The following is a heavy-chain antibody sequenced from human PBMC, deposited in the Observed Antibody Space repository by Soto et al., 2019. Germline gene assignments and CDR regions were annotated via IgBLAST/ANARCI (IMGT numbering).Heavy chain of an antibody. CDR3: ARDRGVVPPVAGNTHYYYYMDV. CDR1: GYSFTNYG. V-gene: IGHV1-18*01. J-gene: IGHJ6*03. D-gene: IGHD6-19*01. CDR2: ISAFNGNT. Sequence: QDQLLQSGAEVKKPGASVTVSCKASGYSFTNYGITWVRQAPGQGLEWMGWISAFNGNTHYAQKLQGRVTMTTDASTSTAYMELRSLRSDDTAVYYCARDRGVVPPVAGNTHYYYYMDVWGKGTTVTVSS.